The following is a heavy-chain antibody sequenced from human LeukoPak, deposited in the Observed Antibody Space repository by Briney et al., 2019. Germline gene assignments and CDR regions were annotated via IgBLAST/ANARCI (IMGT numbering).Heavy chain of an antibody. CDR1: GYSFTTYW. Sequence: GESLKISCKGSGYSFTTYWIGWVRQMPGKGLEYMGIINPGDSDTRYSPSFQGQVTISVDKSISTAYLQWSSLKASDTAMYYCASPRVGATAFDIWGQGTLVTVAS. D-gene: IGHD1-26*01. V-gene: IGHV5-51*01. J-gene: IGHJ3*02. CDR3: ASPRVGATAFDI. CDR2: INPGDSDT.